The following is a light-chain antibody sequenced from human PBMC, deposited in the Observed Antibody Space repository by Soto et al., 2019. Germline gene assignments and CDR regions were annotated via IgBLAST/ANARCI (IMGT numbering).Light chain of an antibody. CDR1: SSNIGAGYD. CDR2: GNS. CDR3: QSDDSSLSGWV. J-gene: IGLJ3*02. Sequence: QSVLTQPPSVSGAPGQRVTISCTESSSNIGAGYDVHWYQQLPGTAPKLLIYGNSNRPSGVPDRFSGSKSGTAASLAITGLQAEDEAEYYRQSDDSSLSGWVFGGGTKLTVL. V-gene: IGLV1-40*01.